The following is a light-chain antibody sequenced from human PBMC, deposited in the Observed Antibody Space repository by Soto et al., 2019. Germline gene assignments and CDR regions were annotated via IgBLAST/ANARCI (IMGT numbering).Light chain of an antibody. CDR1: QGISRW. CDR3: QQYDSYSRT. J-gene: IGKJ1*01. V-gene: IGKV1-5*03. CDR2: KAS. Sequence: IQLTQSPSTLSASVGDRVSITCRASQGISRWLAWYQHKPGKAPNLLIYKASVLESGVPSRFSGSGSGTEFPLTITSRPPDDFATYYCQQYDSYSRTFGQGTKVEI.